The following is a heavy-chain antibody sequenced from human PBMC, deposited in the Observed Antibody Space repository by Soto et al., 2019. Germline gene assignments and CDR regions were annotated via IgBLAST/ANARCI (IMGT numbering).Heavy chain of an antibody. V-gene: IGHV1-18*01. CDR3: ARDSWFGELSLYYYYGMDV. D-gene: IGHD3-10*01. CDR1: GYTFTSYG. CDR2: ISAYNGNT. Sequence: ASVKVSCKASGYTFTSYGISWVRQAPGQGLEWMGWISAYNGNTNYAQKLQGRVTMTTDTSTSTAYMELRSLGSDDTAVYYCARDSWFGELSLYYYYGMDVWGQGTTVTVSS. J-gene: IGHJ6*02.